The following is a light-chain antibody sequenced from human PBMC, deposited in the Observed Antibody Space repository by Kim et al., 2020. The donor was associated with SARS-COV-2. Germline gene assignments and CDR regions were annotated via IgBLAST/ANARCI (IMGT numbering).Light chain of an antibody. CDR2: QDS. V-gene: IGLV3-1*01. CDR3: QAWDSSTVV. CDR1: KLGDKY. Sequence: SYELTQPPSVSVSPGQTASITCSGDKLGDKYACWYQQKPGQSPVLVIYQDSTRPSGIPERFSGPNSGNTATLTISGTQAMDEADDYCQAWDSSTVVFGGGTKVTVL. J-gene: IGLJ2*01.